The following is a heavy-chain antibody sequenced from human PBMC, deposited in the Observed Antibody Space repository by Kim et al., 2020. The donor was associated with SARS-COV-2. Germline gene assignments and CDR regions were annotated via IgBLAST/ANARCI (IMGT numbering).Heavy chain of an antibody. D-gene: IGHD6-13*01. V-gene: IGHV4-34*01. Sequence: SETLSLTCAVYGGSFSGYYWSWIRQPPGKGLEWIGEINHSGSTNYNPSLKSRVTISVDTSKNQFSLKLSSVTAADTAVYYCARGRGEQQWARFDYWGQGTLVTVSS. CDR1: GGSFSGYY. CDR3: ARGRGEQQWARFDY. J-gene: IGHJ4*02. CDR2: INHSGST.